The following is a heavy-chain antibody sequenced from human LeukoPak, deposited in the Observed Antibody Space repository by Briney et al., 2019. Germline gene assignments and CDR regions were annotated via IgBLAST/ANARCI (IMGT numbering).Heavy chain of an antibody. J-gene: IGHJ6*02. Sequence: GESLKISCKGSGYSFTSYWIGWVRQMPGKGLEWMGIIYPGDSDTIYSPSFQGQVTISADKSTSTAYLQWSSLTASDTAMYYCARHEGSSSWYYGMDVWGQGPTVTVSS. V-gene: IGHV5-51*01. CDR2: IYPGDSDT. CDR1: GYSFTSYW. D-gene: IGHD6-13*01. CDR3: ARHEGSSSWYYGMDV.